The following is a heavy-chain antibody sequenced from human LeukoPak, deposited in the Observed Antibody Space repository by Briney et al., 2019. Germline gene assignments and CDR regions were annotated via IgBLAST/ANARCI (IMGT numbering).Heavy chain of an antibody. Sequence: GGSLTLSCAASGFTFSSYAMSWVRQAPGKGLEWVSAISGSGGNTYYADSVKGRFTISRDNSKNTQYLQMNSLRAEDTAVYYCAKEDGRYSTWGAFDIWGQGTMVTVSS. CDR1: GFTFSSYA. V-gene: IGHV3-23*01. D-gene: IGHD1-26*01. CDR3: AKEDGRYSTWGAFDI. J-gene: IGHJ3*02. CDR2: ISGSGGNT.